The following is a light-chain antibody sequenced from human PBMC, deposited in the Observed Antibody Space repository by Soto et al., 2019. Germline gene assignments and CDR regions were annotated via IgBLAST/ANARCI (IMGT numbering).Light chain of an antibody. CDR3: QQYGSSSYT. CDR1: QSVSSSY. V-gene: IGKV3-20*01. Sequence: EIVLTQSPGTLSLSPGERATLSCRASQSVSSSYLAWYQQKPGQAPRLLIYGASSRATGIPDRFSGSGSGTDFTLTISRAEPEDFAVDYCQQYGSSSYTFGEGTKLEIK. CDR2: GAS. J-gene: IGKJ2*01.